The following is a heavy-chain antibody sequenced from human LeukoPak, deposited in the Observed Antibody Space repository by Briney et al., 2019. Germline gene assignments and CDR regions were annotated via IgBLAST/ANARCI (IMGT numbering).Heavy chain of an antibody. D-gene: IGHD3-10*01. CDR2: ISYDGSNK. CDR3: AKGDYYGSGSSS. V-gene: IGHV3-30*18. J-gene: IGHJ5*02. CDR1: GFTFSSYG. Sequence: PGGSLRLSCAASGFTFSSYGMHWVRQAPGKGLEWVAVISYDGSNKYYADSVKGRFTISRDNSKNTLYLQMNSLRAEDTAVYYCAKGDYYGSGSSSWGQGTLVTVSS.